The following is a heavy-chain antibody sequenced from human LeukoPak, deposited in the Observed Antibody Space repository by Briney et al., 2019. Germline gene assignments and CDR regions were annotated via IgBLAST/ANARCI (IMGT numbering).Heavy chain of an antibody. CDR2: INHSGST. CDR1: GGSFSGYY. Sequence: SETLSLTCAVYGGSFSGYYWSWIRQPPGKGLEWIGEINHSGSTNYNPSLKSRVTISVDTSKNQFSLKLSSVTAADTAVYYCARAREDLPAAPTQHDYWGQGTLVTVSS. CDR3: ARAREDLPAAPTQHDY. J-gene: IGHJ4*02. D-gene: IGHD2-2*01. V-gene: IGHV4-34*01.